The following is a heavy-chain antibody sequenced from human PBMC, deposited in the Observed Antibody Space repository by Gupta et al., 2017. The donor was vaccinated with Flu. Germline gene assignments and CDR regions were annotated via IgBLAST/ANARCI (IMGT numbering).Heavy chain of an antibody. V-gene: IGHV3-15*01. CDR3: TTGVFNWNYGMDV. CDR2: IKSKTDGGTT. D-gene: IGHD1-20*01. CDR1: GFTFSNAW. J-gene: IGHJ6*02. Sequence: EVQLVESGGGLVKPGGSLRLSCAASGFTFSNAWMSWVRQAPGKGLEWVGRIKSKTDGGTTDYAAPVKGRFTISRDDSKNTLYLQMNSLKTEDTAVYYCTTGVFNWNYGMDVWGQGTTVTVSS.